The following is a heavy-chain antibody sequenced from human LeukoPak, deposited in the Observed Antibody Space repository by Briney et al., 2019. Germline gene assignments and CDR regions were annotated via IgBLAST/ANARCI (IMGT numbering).Heavy chain of an antibody. CDR1: GGSTSDYY. Sequence: SKTLSLTCTVSGGSTSDYYWSWIRQPPGKGLEWIGFISHSGNSNYNPSLKSRVTISMDTSKSQFSLRLNSVIAADTAVYFCARVRVVTQDFDYWGQGTLVTVSP. V-gene: IGHV4-59*01. D-gene: IGHD4-23*01. CDR2: ISHSGNS. CDR3: ARVRVVTQDFDY. J-gene: IGHJ4*02.